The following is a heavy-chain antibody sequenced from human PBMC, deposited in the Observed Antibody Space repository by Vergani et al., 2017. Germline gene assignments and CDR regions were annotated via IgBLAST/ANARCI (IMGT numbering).Heavy chain of an antibody. V-gene: IGHV4-39*01. CDR2: MDYNGRA. J-gene: IGHJ6*03. CDR3: ARHKEQLVPGNYYYYYYMDV. Sequence: QVQLQESGPGLVRPSETLSLTCTVSGDSISSRNCYWGWIRQPPGKGLEWIGSMDYNGRAYYTPSLRRRVAISIDTSKMQFSLKLNSVTAADTAVYYCARHKEQLVPGNYYYYYYMDVWGKGTTVTVSS. D-gene: IGHD6-13*01. CDR1: GDSISSRNCY.